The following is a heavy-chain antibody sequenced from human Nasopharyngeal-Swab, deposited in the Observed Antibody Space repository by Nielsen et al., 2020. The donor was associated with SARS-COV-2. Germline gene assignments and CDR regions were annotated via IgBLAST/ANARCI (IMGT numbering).Heavy chain of an antibody. V-gene: IGHV3-21*01. CDR2: ISSSSSYI. CDR3: AREPVVVPAAPSYGMDV. Sequence: WIRQPPGKGLEWVSSISSSSSYIYYADSVKGRFTISRDNAKNSLYLQMNSLRAEDTAVYYCAREPVVVPAAPSYGMDVWGQGTTVTV. D-gene: IGHD2-2*01. J-gene: IGHJ6*02.